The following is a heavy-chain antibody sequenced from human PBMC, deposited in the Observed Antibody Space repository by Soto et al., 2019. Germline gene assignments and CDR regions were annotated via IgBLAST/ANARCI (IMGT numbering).Heavy chain of an antibody. CDR3: ARAPMVLSRSYFDS. D-gene: IGHD2-8*01. V-gene: IGHV4-59*01. J-gene: IGHJ4*02. Sequence: SETLALTCAVSGGSISNFYWSWIRQPPGKGLEWIGYISYSGNTNYNPSLKSRVSISVDTSKNQLSLNLTSVTAADTAVYYCARAPMVLSRSYFDSWGQGTPVTVSS. CDR1: GGSISNFY. CDR2: ISYSGNT.